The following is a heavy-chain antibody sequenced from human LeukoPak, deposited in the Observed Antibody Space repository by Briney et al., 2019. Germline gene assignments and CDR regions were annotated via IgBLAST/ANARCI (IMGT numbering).Heavy chain of an antibody. V-gene: IGHV1-18*01. J-gene: IGHJ4*02. D-gene: IGHD3-22*01. CDR2: ISTYNGNT. Sequence: ASVKVSCKASGYTFTTYGISWVRQAPGQGLEWMGWISTYNGNTHYAREVQGRVTMTRDTSTTTVYMELRSLRSDDTAVYYCARHGSEYYYDSSGYYAYDYWGQGTLVTVSS. CDR1: GYTFTTYG. CDR3: ARHGSEYYYDSSGYYAYDY.